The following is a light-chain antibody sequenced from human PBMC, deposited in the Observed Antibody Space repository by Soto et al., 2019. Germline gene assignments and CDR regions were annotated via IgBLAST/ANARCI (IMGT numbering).Light chain of an antibody. Sequence: QSALTQPPSASGSPGQSVTISCTGTSSDLGSYNYVSWYQHHAGKAPKLLIYEVSRRPSGVPARFSGSKSDHTASLTDSGLQVEDEADYYCSSYAGNNNFVFGTGTKLTVL. CDR1: SSDLGSYNY. J-gene: IGLJ1*01. V-gene: IGLV2-8*01. CDR3: SSYAGNNNFV. CDR2: EVS.